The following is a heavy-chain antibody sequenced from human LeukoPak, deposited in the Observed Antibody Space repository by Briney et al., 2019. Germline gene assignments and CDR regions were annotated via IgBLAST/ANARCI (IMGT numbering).Heavy chain of an antibody. CDR3: ASMSAEDSSGYYARGSEYNWFDP. J-gene: IGHJ5*02. Sequence: ASVKVSCKASGYTFTGYYMHWVRQAPGQGLEWMGWINPNSGGTNYAQKFQGRVTMTRDTSISTAYMELSRLRSDDTAVYYCASMSAEDSSGYYARGSEYNWFDPWGQGTLVTVSS. CDR1: GYTFTGYY. V-gene: IGHV1-2*02. CDR2: INPNSGGT. D-gene: IGHD3-22*01.